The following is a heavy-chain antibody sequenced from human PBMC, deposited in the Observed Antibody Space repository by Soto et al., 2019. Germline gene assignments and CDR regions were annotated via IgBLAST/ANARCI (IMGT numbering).Heavy chain of an antibody. CDR1: GFTFSDYW. CDR2: ISSSSSYI. V-gene: IGHV3-21*01. J-gene: IGHJ3*02. CDR3: ASVPLYDFPNHDAFDI. D-gene: IGHD3-3*01. Sequence: PGGSLRLSCAASGFTFSDYWMNWVRQAPGKGLEWVSCISSSSSYIYYADSVKGRFTISRDNAKNSLYLQMNSLRAEDTAVYYCASVPLYDFPNHDAFDIWGQGTMVTVSS.